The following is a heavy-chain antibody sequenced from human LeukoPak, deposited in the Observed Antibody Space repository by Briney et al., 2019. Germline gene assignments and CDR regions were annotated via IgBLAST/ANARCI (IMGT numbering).Heavy chain of an antibody. J-gene: IGHJ6*03. CDR1: GGSISSGGYY. V-gene: IGHV4-61*02. Sequence: SQTLSLTCTVSGGSISSGGYYWSWIRQPAGKGLEWIGRIYTSGSTNYNPSLKSRVTISVDTSKNQFSLKLSSVTAADTAVYYCARASGSYATGEPYYYYYYMDVWGKGTTVTVSS. D-gene: IGHD1-26*01. CDR3: ARASGSYATGEPYYYYYYMDV. CDR2: IYTSGST.